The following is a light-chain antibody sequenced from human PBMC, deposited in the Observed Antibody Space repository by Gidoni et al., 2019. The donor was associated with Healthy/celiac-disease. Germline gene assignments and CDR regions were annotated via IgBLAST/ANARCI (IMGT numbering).Light chain of an antibody. CDR1: QGIRND. V-gene: IGKV1-6*01. CDR3: LQDYNYPWT. Sequence: AIQMTQSPSSLSASVGDRVTITCRASQGIRNDVGWYQQKPGKAPKLLIYAASSLQSGVPSRFSGSGSGTDFTLTISSLQPEDFATYYCLQDYNYPWTFGQXTKVEIK. CDR2: AAS. J-gene: IGKJ1*01.